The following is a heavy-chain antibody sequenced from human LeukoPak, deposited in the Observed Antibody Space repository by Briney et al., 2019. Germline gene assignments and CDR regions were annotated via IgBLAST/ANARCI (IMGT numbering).Heavy chain of an antibody. CDR2: ISTDGYTT. CDR3: VVGGSPGY. D-gene: IGHD2-15*01. J-gene: IGHJ4*02. V-gene: IGHV3-74*01. CDR1: RFTFSTYA. Sequence: GGSLRLSCAASRFTFSTYAMHWVRQAPRKGLVWVSRISTDGYTTDYADFVQGRFTASRDNTKNTWSLEMNSLRAEDTAVYYCVVGGSPGYWGQGTLVTVSS.